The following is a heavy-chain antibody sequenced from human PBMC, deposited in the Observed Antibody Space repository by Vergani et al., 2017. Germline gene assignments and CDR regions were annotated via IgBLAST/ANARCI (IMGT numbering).Heavy chain of an antibody. CDR3: AKDHGGYCTNGNCLFGS. Sequence: EVHLVESGGDLVEPGRSLRLSCAASGFIFDDYAMHWVRQVPGKGLEWVSGIRWNSKSEAYADSVKGRFAISRDNAKNSLYLQMNSLRPEDTAQYYCAKDHGGYCTNGNCLFGSWGQGTQVTVSS. V-gene: IGHV3-9*01. CDR1: GFIFDDYA. CDR2: IRWNSKSE. J-gene: IGHJ4*02. D-gene: IGHD2-8*01.